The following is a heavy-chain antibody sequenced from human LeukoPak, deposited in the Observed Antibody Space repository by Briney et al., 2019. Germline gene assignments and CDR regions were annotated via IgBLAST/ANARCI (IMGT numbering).Heavy chain of an antibody. Sequence: GASVKVSCKASGYTFTNYAMNWVRQVPGQGLEWMGWIDTNTGNPTYAQGFTEQFVFSLDTSVNTAYLQINSLKSEDTAVYYCARGSVVVPAALFDPWGQGTLVTVSS. D-gene: IGHD2-2*01. CDR3: ARGSVVVPAALFDP. V-gene: IGHV7-4-1*02. CDR2: IDTNTGNP. CDR1: GYTFTNYA. J-gene: IGHJ5*02.